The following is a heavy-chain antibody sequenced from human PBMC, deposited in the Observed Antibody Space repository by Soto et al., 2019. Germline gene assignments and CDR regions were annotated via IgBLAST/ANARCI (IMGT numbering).Heavy chain of an antibody. V-gene: IGHV2-5*02. CDR1: GFSLSTSGVG. Sequence: SGPTLVNPTQTLTLTCTFSGFSLSTSGVGVGWIRQPPGKALEWLALIYWDDDKRYSPSLKSRLTITKDTSKNQVVLTMTKMDPVDTATYYCAHSRCGGDCLQSYPSHYYYGMDVWGQGTTVTVS. CDR3: AHSRCGGDCLQSYPSHYYYGMDV. CDR2: IYWDDDK. J-gene: IGHJ6*02. D-gene: IGHD2-21*02.